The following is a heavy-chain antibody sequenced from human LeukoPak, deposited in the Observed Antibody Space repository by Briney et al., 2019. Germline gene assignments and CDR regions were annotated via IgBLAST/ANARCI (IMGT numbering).Heavy chain of an antibody. CDR2: ISGSGADK. CDR1: GFTEFTFSNYA. J-gene: IGHJ6*02. Sequence: GGSLRLSCAASGFTEFTFSNYAMNWVRQAPGKGPEWVSSISGSGADKYYADSVQGRFTISRDNSRNTLYLHMRGLTADDTAVYYCAIPKVGTSHFHTMDVWGQGTTVTVSS. CDR3: AIPKVGTSHFHTMDV. D-gene: IGHD4-23*01. V-gene: IGHV3-23*01.